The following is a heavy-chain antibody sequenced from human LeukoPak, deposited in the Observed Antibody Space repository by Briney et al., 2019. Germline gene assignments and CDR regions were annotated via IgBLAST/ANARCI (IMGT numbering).Heavy chain of an antibody. CDR1: GFTFSTYW. J-gene: IGHJ3*02. V-gene: IGHV3-7*01. D-gene: IGHD3-10*01. Sequence: GGSLRLSCAASGFTFSTYWMSWVRQAPGKGLEWVANIKPDGSEKDYVGSVKGRFTISRDNAKNSLYLQMKSLGAEDTAVYYCARSGIVDAFDIWGQGTMVTVSS. CDR3: ARSGIVDAFDI. CDR2: IKPDGSEK.